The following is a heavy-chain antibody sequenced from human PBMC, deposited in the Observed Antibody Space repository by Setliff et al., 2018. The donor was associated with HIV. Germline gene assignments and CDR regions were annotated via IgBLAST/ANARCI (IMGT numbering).Heavy chain of an antibody. CDR2: IYYSGST. Sequence: SETLSLTCTVSGGSISSNSYYWGWIRQPPGKGLEWIGSIYYSGSTYYNPSLKSRVTISVDTSKNQFSLKLSSVTAADTAVYYCARGVRDNSGWSSYYFDYWGQGTLVTVSS. CDR3: ARGVRDNSGWSSYYFDY. V-gene: IGHV4-39*01. D-gene: IGHD6-19*01. J-gene: IGHJ4*02. CDR1: GGSISSNSYY.